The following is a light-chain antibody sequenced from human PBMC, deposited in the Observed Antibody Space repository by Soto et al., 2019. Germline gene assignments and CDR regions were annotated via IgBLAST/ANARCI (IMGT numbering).Light chain of an antibody. CDR3: QQYGGSPPYT. Sequence: EIVLTQSPGTLSLSPGERATLSCRASQSVSSSYLAWYQQKPGQAPRLLIYGASSRATGIPDRFSGSRSGRDFTLTISRMEPEDFAVYYCQQYGGSPPYTFGQRTKLEIK. V-gene: IGKV3-20*01. J-gene: IGKJ2*01. CDR1: QSVSSSY. CDR2: GAS.